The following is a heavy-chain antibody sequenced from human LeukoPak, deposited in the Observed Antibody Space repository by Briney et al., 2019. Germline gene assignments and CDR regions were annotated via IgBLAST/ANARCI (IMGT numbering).Heavy chain of an antibody. Sequence: PGGSLRLSCAASGFTFSSYEMNWVRQAPGKGLEWVSYISSSGSTIYYADSVKGRFTISRDNAKNSLYLQMNSLRAEDTAVYYCARSTYYYYGSGSYDYWGQGTLVTVSS. V-gene: IGHV3-48*03. CDR2: ISSSGSTI. CDR3: ARSTYYYYGSGSYDY. D-gene: IGHD3-10*01. CDR1: GFTFSSYE. J-gene: IGHJ4*02.